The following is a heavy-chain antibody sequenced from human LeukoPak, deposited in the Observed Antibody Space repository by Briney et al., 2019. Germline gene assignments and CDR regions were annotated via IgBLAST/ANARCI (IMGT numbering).Heavy chain of an antibody. Sequence: GGSLRLSCAASGFTFSSYGMHWVRQAPGKGLEWVAFIRYDGSNKYYADSVKGRFTISRDNSKNTLYLQMNSLRAEDTAVYYCAKTIPPLRAYYYYMDVWGKGTTVTVSS. J-gene: IGHJ6*03. CDR3: AKTIPPLRAYYYYMDV. V-gene: IGHV3-30*02. D-gene: IGHD2-21*01. CDR2: IRYDGSNK. CDR1: GFTFSSYG.